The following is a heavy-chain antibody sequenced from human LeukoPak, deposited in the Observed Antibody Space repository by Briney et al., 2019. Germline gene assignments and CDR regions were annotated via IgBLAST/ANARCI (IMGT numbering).Heavy chain of an antibody. CDR2: IYYTET. D-gene: IGHD3-10*01. V-gene: IGHV4-59*08. CDR3: ARGRPDGSGSYYKFDP. CDR1: GGSVSNYY. Sequence: SETLSLTCTVSGGSVSNYYWSWIRQSPGKGLEWIGYIYYTETSYNPSLKSRVTISADTSKKQFSLKLSSVTAADTAVYYCARGRPDGSGSYYKFDPWGQGTLVTVSS. J-gene: IGHJ5*02.